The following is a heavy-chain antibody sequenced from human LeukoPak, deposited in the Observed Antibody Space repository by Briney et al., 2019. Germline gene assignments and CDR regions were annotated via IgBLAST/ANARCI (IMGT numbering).Heavy chain of an antibody. V-gene: IGHV3-74*01. CDR2: INSDGSST. D-gene: IGHD2-2*01. J-gene: IGHJ4*02. Sequence: GGSLRLSCAASGFTFSSYWMHWVRQAPGKGLVWVSRINSDGSSTSYADSVKGRFTISRDNAKNTLYLQMNSLRAEDTAVYYCARGTWALGYRSSTSCSQYFDYWGQGTLVTVSS. CDR3: ARGTWALGYRSSTSCSQYFDY. CDR1: GFTFSSYW.